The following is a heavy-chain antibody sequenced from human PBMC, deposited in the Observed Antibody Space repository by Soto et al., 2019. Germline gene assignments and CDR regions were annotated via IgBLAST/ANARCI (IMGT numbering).Heavy chain of an antibody. V-gene: IGHV4-30-2*01. Sequence: PSETLSLTCAVSGGSVSSGGYSWSWIRQPPGKGLEWIGYIYHSGSTYYNPSLKSRVTISLDRSKNQFSLKLTSVTAADTAVYYCARDRSYSSSWYGGYNWFDPWGQGTLVTVSS. D-gene: IGHD6-13*01. CDR1: GGSVSSGGYS. CDR2: IYHSGST. CDR3: ARDRSYSSSWYGGYNWFDP. J-gene: IGHJ5*02.